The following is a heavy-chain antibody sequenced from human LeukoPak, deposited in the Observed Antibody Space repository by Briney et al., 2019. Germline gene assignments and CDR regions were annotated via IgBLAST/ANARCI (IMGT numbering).Heavy chain of an antibody. J-gene: IGHJ4*02. Sequence: GGSLRLSCAASGFIFSTYGIHWVRQAPGKGLEWVAVISNDGSNKYYADSVKGRFTISRDNSKNTLYLQMNSLRAEDTAVYYCAKGLSGGGQRGYFDYWGQETLVTVSS. CDR3: AKGLSGGGQRGYFDY. D-gene: IGHD4-23*01. CDR1: GFIFSTYG. CDR2: ISNDGSNK. V-gene: IGHV3-30*18.